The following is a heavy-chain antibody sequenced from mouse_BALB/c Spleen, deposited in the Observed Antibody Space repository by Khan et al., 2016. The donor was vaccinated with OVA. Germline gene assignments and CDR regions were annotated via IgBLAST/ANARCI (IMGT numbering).Heavy chain of an antibody. Sequence: QVQLLQSGAELVRPGVSVKISCKASGYTFTDYAMHWVKQRHEKSLEWIGVISTNYGDADYNQKLQGKASMTVDRSSSTVYMELAILTSEDSAIYYCVRGGTFAYWGQGTLVTVSA. J-gene: IGHJ3*01. D-gene: IGHD4-1*01. V-gene: IGHV1S137*01. CDR1: GYTFTDYA. CDR2: ISTNYGDA. CDR3: VRGGTFAY.